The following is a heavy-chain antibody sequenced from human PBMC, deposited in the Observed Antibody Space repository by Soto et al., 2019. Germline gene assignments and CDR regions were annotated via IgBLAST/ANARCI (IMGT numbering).Heavy chain of an antibody. CDR2: LNPTSGGT. D-gene: IGHD3-10*01. CDR3: ARSHLGFAETYNCFDP. CDR1: GYTFTDYY. J-gene: IGHJ5*02. Sequence: QVQLEQSGVEVKKPGASVKVSCKASGYTFTDYYIHWVRQAPGQGLEWMGYLNPTSGGTNFAVKFQGCVTMTTDTSINTASVNLSGLKSNDPAVYDCARSHLGFAETYNCFDPWGQGTLVTVSS. V-gene: IGHV1-2*04.